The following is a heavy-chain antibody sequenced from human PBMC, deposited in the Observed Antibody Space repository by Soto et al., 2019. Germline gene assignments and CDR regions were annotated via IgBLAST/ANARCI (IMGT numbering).Heavy chain of an antibody. J-gene: IGHJ4*02. Sequence: SETLSLTCTVSGGSISSRSYYWGWIRQPPGKGLEWIGSIYYSGSTYYNPSLKSRVTISVDTSKNQFSLKLSSVTAADTAVYYCARQFSVYGDYGRYFDFWGQGTPVTVSS. D-gene: IGHD4-17*01. CDR1: GGSISSRSYY. V-gene: IGHV4-39*01. CDR3: ARQFSVYGDYGRYFDF. CDR2: IYYSGST.